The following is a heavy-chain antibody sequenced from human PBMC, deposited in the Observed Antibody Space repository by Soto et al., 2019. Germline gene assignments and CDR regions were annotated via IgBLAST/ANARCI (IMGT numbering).Heavy chain of an antibody. J-gene: IGHJ6*02. CDR2: TYYRSKWYN. Sequence: PSQTLSLTCAISGDSASSNSAAWNWIRQSPSRGLEWLGRTYYRSKWYNDYAVSVKSRITINPDTSKNQFSLQLNSVTPEDTAVYYCARDEKAVAGTTLYYYYGMDVWGQGTTVTVSS. CDR3: ARDEKAVAGTTLYYYYGMDV. D-gene: IGHD6-19*01. V-gene: IGHV6-1*01. CDR1: GDSASSNSAA.